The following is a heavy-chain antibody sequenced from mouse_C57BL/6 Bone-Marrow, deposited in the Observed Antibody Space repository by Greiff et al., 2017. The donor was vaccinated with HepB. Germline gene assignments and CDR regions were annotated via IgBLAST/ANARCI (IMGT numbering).Heavy chain of an antibody. CDR3: ARLRVFAY. J-gene: IGHJ3*01. CDR2: ISNGGGST. Sequence: EVQGVESGGGLVQPGGSLKLSCAASGFTFSDYYMYWVRQTPEKRLEWVAYISNGGGSTYYPDTVKGRFTISRDNAKNTLYLQMSRLKSEDTAMYYCARLRVFAYWGQGTLVTVSA. V-gene: IGHV5-12*01. CDR1: GFTFSDYY.